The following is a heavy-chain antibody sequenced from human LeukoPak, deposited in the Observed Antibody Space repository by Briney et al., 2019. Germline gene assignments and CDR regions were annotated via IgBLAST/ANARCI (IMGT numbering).Heavy chain of an antibody. Sequence: SETLSLTCTVSGGSTSSSSYYWGWIRQPPGKGLEWIGSIYYSGSTYYNPSLKSRVTMSVDTSKNQFSLNLRSVTAADTAVYYCARQLYGDFVNWFDPWGQGTLVTVSS. CDR2: IYYSGST. J-gene: IGHJ5*02. D-gene: IGHD4-17*01. CDR3: ARQLYGDFVNWFDP. CDR1: GGSTSSSSYY. V-gene: IGHV4-39*01.